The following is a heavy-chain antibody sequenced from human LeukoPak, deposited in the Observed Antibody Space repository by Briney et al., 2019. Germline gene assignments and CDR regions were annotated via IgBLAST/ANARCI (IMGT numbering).Heavy chain of an antibody. V-gene: IGHV3-23*01. D-gene: IGHD3-3*01. CDR3: AKESRLAYYDFWSGYYTEGHFDY. J-gene: IGHJ4*02. Sequence: GGSLRLSCAASGFTFSSYAMSWVRQAPGKGLEWVSAISGSGGSTYYADSVKGRFTISRDNSKNTLYLQMNSLRAEDTAVYYCAKESRLAYYDFWSGYYTEGHFDYWGQGTLVTVSS. CDR2: ISGSGGST. CDR1: GFTFSSYA.